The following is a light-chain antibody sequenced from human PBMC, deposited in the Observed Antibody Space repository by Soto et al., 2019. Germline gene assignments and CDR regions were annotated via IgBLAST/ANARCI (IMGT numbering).Light chain of an antibody. Sequence: DIQMTQSPSSLSASVGDRVTITCRASQRISHYLNWYQHKPWKAPKLLIYAASSLQSGVPSRFSGSGSGTDFTLTISSLQPGDFATYYCQQSYSTPFTFGPGTKVDIK. CDR3: QQSYSTPFT. V-gene: IGKV1-39*01. CDR1: QRISHY. J-gene: IGKJ3*01. CDR2: AAS.